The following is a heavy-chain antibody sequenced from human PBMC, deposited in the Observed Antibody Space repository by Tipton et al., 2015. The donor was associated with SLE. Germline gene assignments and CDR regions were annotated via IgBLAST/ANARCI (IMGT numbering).Heavy chain of an antibody. Sequence: TLSLTCAVHGGSFSGYFWTWVRQSPGKGVGGIGEINHDGHTNYNASLTSRVTIAVDTSKNQFSLKLTSVTAADTAVYYCARRTSDSSGYYYADYWGQGTLVTVSS. CDR2: INHDGHT. CDR1: GGSFSGYF. D-gene: IGHD3-22*01. V-gene: IGHV4-34*01. J-gene: IGHJ4*02. CDR3: ARRTSDSSGYYYADY.